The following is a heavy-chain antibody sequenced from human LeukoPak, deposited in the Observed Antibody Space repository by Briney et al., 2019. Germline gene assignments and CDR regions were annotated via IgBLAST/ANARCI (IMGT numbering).Heavy chain of an antibody. V-gene: IGHV3-72*01. CDR2: TRNKANSYTT. CDR3: ARDEFI. J-gene: IGHJ3*02. CDR1: GFTFSDHY. Sequence: GGSLRLSCAASGFTFSDHYMDWVRQAPGKGLEWVGRTRNKANSYTTEYAASVKGRFTISRDNAKTSLYLQMNSLRAEDTAVYYCARDEFIWGQGTMVTVSS.